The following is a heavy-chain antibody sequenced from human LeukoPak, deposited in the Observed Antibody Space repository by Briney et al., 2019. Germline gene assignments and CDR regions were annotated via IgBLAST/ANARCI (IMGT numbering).Heavy chain of an antibody. D-gene: IGHD2-8*02. J-gene: IGHJ3*02. CDR1: GGSISTYC. CDR2: IFYSGST. Sequence: SETLSLTCTVSGGSISTYCWSWIRQPPGKGLEWIGYIFYSGSTNYNPSLKSRVTISVDTSKNQFSLKLSSVTAADTAVYYCARITGGRAFDIWGQGTMVTVSS. V-gene: IGHV4-59*01. CDR3: ARITGGRAFDI.